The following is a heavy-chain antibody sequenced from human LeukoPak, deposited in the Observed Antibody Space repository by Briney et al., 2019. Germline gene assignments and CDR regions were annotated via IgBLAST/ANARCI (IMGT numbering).Heavy chain of an antibody. D-gene: IGHD6-19*01. CDR2: IIPILGIA. J-gene: IGHJ4*02. CDR3: ASRDSSGLFYDD. Sequence: SVKVSCKASGGTFSSYAISWVRQAPGQGLEWMGRIIPILGIANYARKFQGRVTITADKSTSTAYMELSSLRSEDTAVYYCASRDSSGLFYDDWGQGTLVTVSS. CDR1: GGTFSSYA. V-gene: IGHV1-69*04.